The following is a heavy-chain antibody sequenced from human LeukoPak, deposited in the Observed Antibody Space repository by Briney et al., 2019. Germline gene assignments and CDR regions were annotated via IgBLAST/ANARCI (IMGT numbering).Heavy chain of an antibody. CDR2: VYYSGTT. CDR1: GGSIGRYY. D-gene: IGHD4-11*01. Sequence: SETPSPPRTNSGGSIGRYYWGWIRQTPRKRLEWIGYVYYSGTTNYNPSLQSRVTMSVDTSKNQFSLNLTSVTAADTALYYCAADYSNYVPEVWGKGTTVIVSS. CDR3: AADYSNYVPEV. V-gene: IGHV4-59*01. J-gene: IGHJ6*04.